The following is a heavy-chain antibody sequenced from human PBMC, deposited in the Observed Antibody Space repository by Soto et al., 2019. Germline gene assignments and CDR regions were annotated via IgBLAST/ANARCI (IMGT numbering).Heavy chain of an antibody. J-gene: IGHJ4*02. CDR1: GIEFSNYA. V-gene: IGHV3-23*01. D-gene: IGHD6-19*01. Sequence: EVQLLESGGGLVQPGGSLRLSCVGSGIEFSNYAMSWVRQAPGKGLEWVSIVSASGRGRYHADSVKGRFTISRDNSKNTVYLHMTTLRAEDTAVYYCAKDGKWLDVYYDVWGQGTPVTVSS. CDR2: VSASGRGR. CDR3: AKDGKWLDVYYDV.